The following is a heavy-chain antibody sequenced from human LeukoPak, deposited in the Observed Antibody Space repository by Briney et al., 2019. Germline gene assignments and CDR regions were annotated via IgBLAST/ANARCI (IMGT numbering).Heavy chain of an antibody. CDR1: GCSISNSPYY. CDR3: TDLRTGSIVIGHDIGY. J-gene: IGHJ4*02. D-gene: IGHD3-10*01. CDR2: IYYNGST. V-gene: IGHV4-39*01. Sequence: PSETLSLTCAVSGCSISNSPYYWGWIRQPPGKGLEWIGTIYYNGSTYDNPSLKSRVTLSVDTSKKQFSLKLISVPAADTAVYYCTDLRTGSIVIGHDIGYWGQGTLVTVSS.